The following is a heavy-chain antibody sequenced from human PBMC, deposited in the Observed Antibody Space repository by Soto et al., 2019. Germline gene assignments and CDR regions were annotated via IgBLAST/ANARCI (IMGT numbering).Heavy chain of an antibody. D-gene: IGHD2-2*01. J-gene: IGHJ4*02. Sequence: ASVKVSCKASGGTFSSYAISWVRQAPGQGLEWMGWISAYNGNTNYAQKLQGRVTMTTDTSTSTAYMELRSLRSDDTAVYCFARGEIVVVPAAMFSGPDYWGQGTLVTVSS. CDR1: GGTFSSYA. CDR2: ISAYNGNT. CDR3: ARGEIVVVPAAMFSGPDY. V-gene: IGHV1-18*01.